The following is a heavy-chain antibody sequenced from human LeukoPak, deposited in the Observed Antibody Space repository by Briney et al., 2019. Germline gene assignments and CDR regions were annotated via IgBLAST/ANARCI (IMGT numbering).Heavy chain of an antibody. D-gene: IGHD1-1*01. CDR1: GGSINGYY. CDR2: IYYSGST. Sequence: NPSETLSLTCTVSGGSINGYYCSWIRQPPGRGLEWVGYIYYSGSTNYNLSLKSRVTISVDKSKNQFSLKLSSVTAADTAVYYCARSLPGSVQLERRAAFDIWGQGTMVTVSS. V-gene: IGHV4-59*12. J-gene: IGHJ3*02. CDR3: ARSLPGSVQLERRAAFDI.